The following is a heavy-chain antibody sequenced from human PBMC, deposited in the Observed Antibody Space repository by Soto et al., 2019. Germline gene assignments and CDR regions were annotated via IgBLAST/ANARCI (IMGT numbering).Heavy chain of an antibody. V-gene: IGHV4-61*01. CDR1: GGSVSTGMKY. CDR3: MKAHESGDFLGMSV. J-gene: IGHJ6*02. D-gene: IGHD3-10*01. Sequence: LSLTCTVSGGSVSTGMKYWGWVRQPPGKALEFIGYMYKTGETLLNSSLKSRVTLSMETSKNQFSLTLSSVTAADTAVYFCMKAHESGDFLGMSVWGPGTTVTVSS. CDR2: MYKTGET.